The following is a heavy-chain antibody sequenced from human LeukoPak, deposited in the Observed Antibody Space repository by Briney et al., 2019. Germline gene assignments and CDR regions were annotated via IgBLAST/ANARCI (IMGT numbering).Heavy chain of an antibody. Sequence: QPGGSLRLSCAASGFTFDDYTMHWVRHPPGKGLEWVSLINWDGDITEYADSVEGRFTISRDNSKNSLFLQMNSLRTEDTALYYCAKGNILTGPPDSWGQGTLVTVSS. D-gene: IGHD3-9*01. J-gene: IGHJ4*02. CDR3: AKGNILTGPPDS. V-gene: IGHV3-43*01. CDR2: INWDGDIT. CDR1: GFTFDDYT.